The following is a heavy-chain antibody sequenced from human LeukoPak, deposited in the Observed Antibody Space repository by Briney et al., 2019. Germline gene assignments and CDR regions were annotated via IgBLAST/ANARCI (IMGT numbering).Heavy chain of an antibody. CDR2: IKQDGSEK. CDR3: ARVYDILTGYLYYFDY. J-gene: IGHJ4*02. V-gene: IGHV3-7*03. Sequence: GGSLRLSCAASGFTFSSYWMSWVRQAPGKGLEWVANIKQDGSEKYYVDPVKGRFTISRDNAKNSLYLQMNSLRAEDTAVYYCARVYDILTGYLYYFDYWGQGTLVTVSS. CDR1: GFTFSSYW. D-gene: IGHD3-9*01.